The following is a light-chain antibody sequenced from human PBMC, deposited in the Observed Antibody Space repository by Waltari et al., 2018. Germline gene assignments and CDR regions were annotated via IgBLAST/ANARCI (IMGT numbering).Light chain of an antibody. CDR1: HSVGTY. CDR2: DAS. J-gene: IGKJ4*01. Sequence: SSRASHSVGTYLAWYQQRPGQSPRLLIYDASYKATGIPARFSGSGSETDFTLTISGLQPEDFAVYYCQQRRNWPLTFGGGTRVQI. CDR3: QQRRNWPLT. V-gene: IGKV3-11*01.